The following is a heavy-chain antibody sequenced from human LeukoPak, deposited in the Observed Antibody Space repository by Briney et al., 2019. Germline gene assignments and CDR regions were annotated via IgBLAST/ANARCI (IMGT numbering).Heavy chain of an antibody. J-gene: IGHJ4*02. D-gene: IGHD3-9*01. CDR3: ARGHLTGKVKIDF. Sequence: PSETLSLTCGVYGVSITNYYWAFIRQPPAKGLEWIGEINHTGRTNYSPSLKSRVSISVDTSKHQFSLNLTSVTDADTALYYCARGHLTGKVKIDFWGQGTLVTVAS. CDR1: GVSITNYY. V-gene: IGHV4-34*01. CDR2: INHTGRT.